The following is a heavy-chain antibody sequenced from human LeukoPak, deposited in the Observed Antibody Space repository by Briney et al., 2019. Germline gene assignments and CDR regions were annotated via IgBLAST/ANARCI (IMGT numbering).Heavy chain of an antibody. CDR3: ARTRGSILWFGELSAWFDP. D-gene: IGHD3-10*01. J-gene: IGHJ5*02. Sequence: SETLSLTCTVSGGSISTSSYYWGWVRQPPGKGLEWIGNIFYSGSTYYSPSLKSRVTISLDTSRNQFSLKLSSVTAADTAVYYCARTRGSILWFGELSAWFDPWGQGTLVTVSS. V-gene: IGHV4-39*01. CDR2: IFYSGST. CDR1: GGSISTSSYY.